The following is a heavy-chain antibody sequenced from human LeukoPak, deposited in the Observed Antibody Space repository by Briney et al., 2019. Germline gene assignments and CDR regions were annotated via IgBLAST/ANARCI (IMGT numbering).Heavy chain of an antibody. CDR2: IYYSGST. CDR3: ARDSGYSSSSGFDY. V-gene: IGHV4-39*07. J-gene: IGHJ4*02. CDR1: GGSISSSSYY. D-gene: IGHD6-6*01. Sequence: SETLSLTRTVSGGSISSSSYYWGWIRQPPGKGLEWIGSIYYSGSTYYNPSLKSRVTISVDTSKNQFSLKLSSVTAADTAVYYCARDSGYSSSSGFDYWGQGTLVTVSS.